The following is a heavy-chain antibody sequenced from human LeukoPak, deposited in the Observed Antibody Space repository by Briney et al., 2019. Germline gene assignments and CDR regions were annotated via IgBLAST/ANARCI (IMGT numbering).Heavy chain of an antibody. CDR3: GKETYFYDCSGYYLVYFDY. CDR1: GFTFSSYE. V-gene: IGHV3-48*03. D-gene: IGHD3-22*01. J-gene: IGHJ4*02. Sequence: GGSLRLSCAASGFTFSSYEMNWVRQAPGKGLEWVSYISISGSTIYYAASVKGRFTISRDNAKNSLYLQMNSLRAEDTAVFYCGKETYFYDCSGYYLVYFDYWGQGTLVTLSS. CDR2: ISISGSTI.